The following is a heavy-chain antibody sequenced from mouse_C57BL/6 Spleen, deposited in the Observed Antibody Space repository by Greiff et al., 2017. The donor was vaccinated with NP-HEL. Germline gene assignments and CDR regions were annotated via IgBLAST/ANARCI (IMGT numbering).Heavy chain of an antibody. V-gene: IGHV1-80*01. Sequence: VQLQQSGAELVKPGASVKISCKASGYAFSSYWMYWVKQRPGKGLEWIGQIYPGDGDTNYNGKFKGKATLTADKSSSTAYMQLSSLTSEDSAVYFCASPPITTVVEGAMDYWGQGTSVTVSS. CDR3: ASPPITTVVEGAMDY. D-gene: IGHD1-1*01. J-gene: IGHJ4*01. CDR2: IYPGDGDT. CDR1: GYAFSSYW.